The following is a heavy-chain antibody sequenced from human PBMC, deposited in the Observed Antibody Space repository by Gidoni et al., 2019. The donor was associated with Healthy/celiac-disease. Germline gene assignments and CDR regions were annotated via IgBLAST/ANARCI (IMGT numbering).Heavy chain of an antibody. CDR1: GGSSSSYA. CDR3: AKGPEIVRYYYDSSGYYFFDY. V-gene: IGHV1-69*06. CDR2: IIPMFGTA. Sequence: QVQLVQSGAEVKKPGSSVKVSCKASGGSSSSYAISWVRQAPGKGLGWMGGIIPMFGTANYAQKFQGRVTMTADKSTSTAYMELSSLRSEDTAVYYCAKGPEIVRYYYDSSGYYFFDYWGQGTLVTVSS. J-gene: IGHJ4*02. D-gene: IGHD3-22*01.